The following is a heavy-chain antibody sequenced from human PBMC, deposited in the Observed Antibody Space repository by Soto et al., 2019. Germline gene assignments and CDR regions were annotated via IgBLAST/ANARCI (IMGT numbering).Heavy chain of an antibody. CDR2: IYYSGST. D-gene: IGHD2-21*02. CDR1: GGSISSGGYY. Sequence: QVQLQESGPGLVKPSQTLSLTCTVSGGSISSGGYYWSWIRQHPGKGLEWNGYIYYSGSTYYNPSLKSRVTISVDTSKNQFSLKLSSVPAADTAVYYCARDQRGGGDFGFDYWGQGTLVTVSS. CDR3: ARDQRGGGDFGFDY. J-gene: IGHJ4*02. V-gene: IGHV4-31*03.